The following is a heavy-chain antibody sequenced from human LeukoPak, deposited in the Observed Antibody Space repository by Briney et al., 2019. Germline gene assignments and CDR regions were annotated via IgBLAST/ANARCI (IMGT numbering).Heavy chain of an antibody. CDR1: GFTFSYYG. CDR2: IWYDGSNK. V-gene: IGHV3-33*01. J-gene: IGHJ4*02. CDR3: ARDDKAGKEYIDY. Sequence: GGSLRPSCAASGFTFSYYGMHWVRQAPGKGLDWVAVIWYDGSNKYYADSVKGRFTISRDNSKNTLYLQMNSLRAEDTAVYYCARDDKAGKEYIDYWGQGALVTVSS. D-gene: IGHD6-19*01.